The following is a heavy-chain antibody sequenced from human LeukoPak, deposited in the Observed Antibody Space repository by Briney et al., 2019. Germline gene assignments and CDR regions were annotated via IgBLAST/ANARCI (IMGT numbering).Heavy chain of an antibody. Sequence: ASVKVSCKASGYTFTSYGISWVRQAPGQGLEWMGWISAYNGNTNYAQKLQGRVTMTTDTSTSTAYMELRSLRSDDTAVYYCARVRETRITIFRDSNWFDPWGQGTLVTVSS. V-gene: IGHV1-18*01. CDR3: ARVRETRITIFRDSNWFDP. D-gene: IGHD3-3*01. CDR2: ISAYNGNT. CDR1: GYTFTSYG. J-gene: IGHJ5*02.